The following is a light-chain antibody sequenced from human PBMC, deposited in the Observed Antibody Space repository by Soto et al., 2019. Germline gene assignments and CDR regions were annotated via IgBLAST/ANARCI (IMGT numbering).Light chain of an antibody. CDR3: QQYYGIPLT. V-gene: IGKV4-1*01. CDR2: WAS. CDR1: RSLLHNSNDKNY. Sequence: DIVMTQSPDSLAVSLGERATINCKSSRSLLHNSNDKNYLAWYQQKPGQPPKLLFYWASTRQSVVPERFSGSGSERDFTLTVTSLRAEDVAVYYCQQYYGIPLTFGGGTQVEIK. J-gene: IGKJ4*01.